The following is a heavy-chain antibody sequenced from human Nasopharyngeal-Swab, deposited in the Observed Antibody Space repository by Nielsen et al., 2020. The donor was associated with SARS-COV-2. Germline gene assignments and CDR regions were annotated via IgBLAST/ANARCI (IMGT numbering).Heavy chain of an antibody. CDR1: GGSVLSSTYY. D-gene: IGHD6-13*01. Sequence: GSLRLSCTVSGGSVLSSTYYWGWIRQPPGKGLEWIGRIYYSGATYYNPPLKNRLTMSVDMSKNQFSLKLYSVTAADTAVYYCALAILSSSWYGAGDYWGQGTLVTVSS. J-gene: IGHJ4*02. CDR3: ALAILSSSWYGAGDY. CDR2: IYYSGAT. V-gene: IGHV4-39*01.